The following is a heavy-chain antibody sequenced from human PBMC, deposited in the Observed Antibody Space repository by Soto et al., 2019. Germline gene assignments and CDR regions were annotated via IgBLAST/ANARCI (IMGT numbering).Heavy chain of an antibody. CDR3: ARGDSTDCSNGVCSFFYNRDMDV. CDR2: INPKSGGT. CDR1: GYSFTDYH. D-gene: IGHD2-8*01. Sequence: ASVKVSCKASGYSFTDYHIHWVRQAPGQGLEWLGRINPKSGGTSTAQKFQGWVTMTTDTSISTASMELTRLTSDDTAIYYCARGDSTDCSNGVCSFFYNRDMDVWGQGTTVTVSS. V-gene: IGHV1-2*04. J-gene: IGHJ6*02.